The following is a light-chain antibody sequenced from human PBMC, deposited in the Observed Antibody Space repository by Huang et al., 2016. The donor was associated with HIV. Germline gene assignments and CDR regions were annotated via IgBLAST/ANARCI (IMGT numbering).Light chain of an antibody. CDR2: KTS. CDR3: QHYDNYPYT. CDR1: QSISNL. J-gene: IGKJ2*01. Sequence: DIQMTQSPATLSASVGDRVTIACRASQSISNLLAWYQQKPGKAPKLLIYKTSGLESGVPSRFSGSGSGTEFTLTITSLQPDDSATYYCQHYDNYPYTFGQGTKLEIK. V-gene: IGKV1-5*03.